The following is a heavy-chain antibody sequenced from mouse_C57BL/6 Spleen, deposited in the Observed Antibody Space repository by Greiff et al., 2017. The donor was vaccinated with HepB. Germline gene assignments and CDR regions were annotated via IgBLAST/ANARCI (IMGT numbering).Heavy chain of an antibody. D-gene: IGHD2-3*01. Sequence: VQGVESGPGLVQPSQSLSITCTVSGFSLTSYGIHWVRQSPGKGLEWLGVIWSGGSTDYNAAFISRLSISKDNSKSQVFFKMNSLQADDTAIYYCASLYDGYYGFDYWGQGTTLTVSS. V-gene: IGHV2-2*01. CDR1: GFSLTSYG. J-gene: IGHJ2*01. CDR2: IWSGGST. CDR3: ASLYDGYYGFDY.